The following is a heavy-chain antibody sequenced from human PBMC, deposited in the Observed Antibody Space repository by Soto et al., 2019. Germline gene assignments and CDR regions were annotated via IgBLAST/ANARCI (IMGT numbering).Heavy chain of an antibody. V-gene: IGHV3-7*03. J-gene: IGHJ6*02. CDR1: GFTFSMYS. D-gene: IGHD2-21*02. Sequence: DVKLVESGGGLVQPGDSLRLSCEVSGFTFSMYSMSWVRQSPGKGLEWVAKIPQDGVDGHYADSVEGRFIISRDNGKNSLHLQLNNLRAEDTAVYYCARDHLILPAHDFFYGSDVWGRGATVTVSS. CDR2: IPQDGVDG. CDR3: ARDHLILPAHDFFYGSDV.